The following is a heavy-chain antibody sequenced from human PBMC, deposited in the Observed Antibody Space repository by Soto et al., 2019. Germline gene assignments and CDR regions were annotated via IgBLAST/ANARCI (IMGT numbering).Heavy chain of an antibody. D-gene: IGHD5-12*01. J-gene: IGHJ4*02. CDR1: ALTFSTYS. CDR3: AKDNGYDAATLDY. CDR2: ISSSSSSI. Sequence: EVQLVESGGGLVKPGGSLRLSCAASALTFSTYSIYWVRQAPGKGLEWVSSISSSSSSIYYADSVRGRFTISRDNAKNSLYLQMNSLRAEDTAMYYCAKDNGYDAATLDYWGQGTLVTVSS. V-gene: IGHV3-21*01.